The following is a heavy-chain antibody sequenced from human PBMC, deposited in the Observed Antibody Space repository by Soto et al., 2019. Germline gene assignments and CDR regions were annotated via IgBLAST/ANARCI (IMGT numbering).Heavy chain of an antibody. CDR1: GDSVSSGSYY. J-gene: IGHJ4*02. CDR3: ARGGYYETTTSYFIINYFCY. Sequence: LSLTCTVSGDSVSSGSYYWSWIRQSPGKGLEWIGYIYYSGRTNYNPFLKRRVTISADTSKNQFSLKLISVTAADTATYYCARGGYYETTTSYFIINYFCYWCRRTLVTVSS. V-gene: IGHV4-61*01. CDR2: IYYSGRT. D-gene: IGHD3-22*01.